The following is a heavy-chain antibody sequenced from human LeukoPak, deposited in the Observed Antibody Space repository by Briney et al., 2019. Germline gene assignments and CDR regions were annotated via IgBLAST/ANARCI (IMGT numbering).Heavy chain of an antibody. CDR3: ARDGAVDILTGYGAFYI. D-gene: IGHD3-9*01. V-gene: IGHV4-34*01. CDR1: GGSFSGYY. J-gene: IGHJ3*02. CDR2: INHSGST. Sequence: SETLSLTCAIYGGSFSGYYGDWIRQPPGKGLEWIGEINHSGSTNYNPSLKSRVTISVDTSKNQFSLKLNSVTAADTAIYYCARDGAVDILTGYGAFYIWGQGTMVIVS.